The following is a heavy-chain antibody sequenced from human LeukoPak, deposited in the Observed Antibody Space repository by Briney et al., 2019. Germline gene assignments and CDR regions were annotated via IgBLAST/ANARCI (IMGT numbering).Heavy chain of an antibody. D-gene: IGHD4/OR15-4a*01. CDR2: LNPNSGGT. CDR1: GYTFTNHY. J-gene: IGHJ4*02. Sequence: ASVTVSFKASGYTFTNHYMHWVRQAPGQGLEWMGWLNPNSGGTNYAQKFQGRITMARDTSITTAYMELSGLRSDDTAVYYCACLMLTSDFDYWGQGTLVTVSS. CDR3: ACLMLTSDFDY. V-gene: IGHV1-2*02.